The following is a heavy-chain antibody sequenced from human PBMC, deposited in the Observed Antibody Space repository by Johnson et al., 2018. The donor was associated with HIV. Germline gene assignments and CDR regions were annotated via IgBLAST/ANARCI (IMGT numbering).Heavy chain of an antibody. CDR2: INSDGSST. J-gene: IGHJ3*02. Sequence: VQLVESGGGVVQPGRSLRLSCAASGFTFSTNAMHWVRQAPGKGLVWVSRINSDGSSTSYANSVKGRFTISRDNAKNTLYLQMNSLRVEDTAVYYCARATYSNSKAHAFDIWGQGTMVTVSS. CDR1: GFTFSTNA. D-gene: IGHD6-6*01. CDR3: ARATYSNSKAHAFDI. V-gene: IGHV3-74*02.